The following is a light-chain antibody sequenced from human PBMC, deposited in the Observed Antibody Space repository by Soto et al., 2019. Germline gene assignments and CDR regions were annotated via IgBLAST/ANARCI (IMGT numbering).Light chain of an antibody. V-gene: IGKV3-15*01. CDR1: QSISNS. CDR3: QQYNNWPPRT. Sequence: EIVMTQSPASLSVSPGETATLSCRASQSISNSLAWYQQKPGQAPSLLIYGASTRATGIPARFSGSGSGTEFTLTISSLQSEDSTLYYCQQYNNWPPRTFGQGTKLEIK. J-gene: IGKJ2*01. CDR2: GAS.